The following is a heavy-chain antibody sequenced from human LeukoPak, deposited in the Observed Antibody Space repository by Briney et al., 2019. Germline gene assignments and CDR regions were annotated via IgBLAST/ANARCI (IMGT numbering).Heavy chain of an antibody. V-gene: IGHV7-4-1*02. Sequence: GASVKVSCKASGYSFTTYAINWVRQAPGQGLEWMGWINTNTGNPTYAQGFTGRFVFSLDTSVSTAYLQISSLKAEDTAVYYCATFYGSSPTDAFDIWGQGTMVTVSS. CDR1: GYSFTTYA. CDR3: ATFYGSSPTDAFDI. J-gene: IGHJ3*02. CDR2: INTNTGNP. D-gene: IGHD3-10*01.